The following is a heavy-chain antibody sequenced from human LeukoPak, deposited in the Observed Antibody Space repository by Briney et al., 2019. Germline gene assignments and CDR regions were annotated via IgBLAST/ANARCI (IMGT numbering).Heavy chain of an antibody. CDR2: INHSGST. Sequence: SETLSLTCAVYGGSFSGYYWSWIRQPPGKGLEWIGEINHSGSTNYNPSLKSRVTISVDTSKNQFYLKLSSVTAADTAVYYCARAVLLWFGEFFDYWGQGTLVTVSS. V-gene: IGHV4-34*01. J-gene: IGHJ4*02. CDR1: GGSFSGYY. D-gene: IGHD3-10*01. CDR3: ARAVLLWFGEFFDY.